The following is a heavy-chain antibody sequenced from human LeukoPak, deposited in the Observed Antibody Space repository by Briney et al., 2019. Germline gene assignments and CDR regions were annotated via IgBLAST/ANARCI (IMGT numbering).Heavy chain of an antibody. CDR3: ARELPREVTLDY. D-gene: IGHD2-21*02. J-gene: IGHJ4*02. V-gene: IGHV3-74*01. Sequence: GGSLRLSCAASGFTFISYEMQWVRQAPGKGLVWVSRINTDGSRTSYADSVKGRFTISRDNAKNTLYLQMNSLRAEDTAIYYCARELPREVTLDYWGQGTLVTVSS. CDR1: GFTFISYE. CDR2: INTDGSRT.